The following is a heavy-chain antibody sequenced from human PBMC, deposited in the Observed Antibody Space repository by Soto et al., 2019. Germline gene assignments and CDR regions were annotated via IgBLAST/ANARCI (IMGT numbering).Heavy chain of an antibody. J-gene: IGHJ3*01. CDR2: IDSSGTTV. CDR3: AVLVVYIGSDERTAVDF. D-gene: IGHD2-15*01. CDR1: MFSISAYE. V-gene: IGHV3-48*03. Sequence: EVQIVESGGRLVQPGGSLRLSCDASMFSISAYEMFWVRQAPGKGLEWIAEIDSSGTTVYYAVSVKGRFAISRENNWNVLFLQMDIVSVEETDVNYCAVLVVYIGSDERTAVDFWGQGTLVTVSS.